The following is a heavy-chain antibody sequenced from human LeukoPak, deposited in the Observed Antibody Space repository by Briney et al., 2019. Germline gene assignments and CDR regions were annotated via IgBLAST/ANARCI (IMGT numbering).Heavy chain of an antibody. Sequence: SETLSLTCTVSGGSISSYYWSWIWQPAGKGLEWIGRIYTSGSTNYNPSLKSRVTMSVDTSKNQFSLKLSSVTAADTAVYYCAREEVVEMATITNYWGQGTLVTVSS. CDR3: AREEVVEMATITNY. D-gene: IGHD5-24*01. V-gene: IGHV4-4*07. J-gene: IGHJ4*02. CDR1: GGSISSYY. CDR2: IYTSGST.